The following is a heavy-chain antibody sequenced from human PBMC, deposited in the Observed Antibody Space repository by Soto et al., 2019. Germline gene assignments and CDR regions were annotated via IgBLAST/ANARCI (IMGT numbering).Heavy chain of an antibody. V-gene: IGHV1-8*01. CDR3: ARGELLWCGELLR. CDR2: RNPNSGDT. J-gene: IGHJ4*02. CDR1: GYTFTSYE. Sequence: QVQLVQSGAEVKKPGASVKVSCKASGYTFTSYEINWVRQATGQGLDWKGWRNPNSGDTGYAQNFQGRVTMTRNTSISTAYMELSSLRSEVTAVYYCARGELLWCGELLRWGQGTLVTVSS. D-gene: IGHD3-10*01.